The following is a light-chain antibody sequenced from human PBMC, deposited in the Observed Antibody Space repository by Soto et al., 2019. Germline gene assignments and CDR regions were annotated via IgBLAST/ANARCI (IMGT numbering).Light chain of an antibody. Sequence: QSVLTQLASVSGSPGQSITISCTGTSSDIGTYNLVSWYQHYPGKAPKLMIYEGIKRPSGVSNRFSGSKSGNTAFLTISGLQAEDEADYYCCSYAGSGTDNYVFGSGTKLTVL. V-gene: IGLV2-23*01. CDR1: SSDIGTYNL. CDR3: CSYAGSGTDNYV. J-gene: IGLJ1*01. CDR2: EGI.